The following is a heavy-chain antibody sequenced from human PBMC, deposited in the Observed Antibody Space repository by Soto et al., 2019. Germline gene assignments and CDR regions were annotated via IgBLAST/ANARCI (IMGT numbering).Heavy chain of an antibody. CDR3: ARSIVVVTDRDY. Sequence: QVQLVQSGAEEKKPGASVKVSCKASGYTFTSYAMPWVRQDPGQRLEWMGWINAGNGNTKYSQKFQGRVTITRDTSASTAYMELSSLRSEDTAVYYCARSIVVVTDRDYWGQGTLVTVSS. CDR1: GYTFTSYA. D-gene: IGHD2-21*02. CDR2: INAGNGNT. J-gene: IGHJ4*02. V-gene: IGHV1-3*05.